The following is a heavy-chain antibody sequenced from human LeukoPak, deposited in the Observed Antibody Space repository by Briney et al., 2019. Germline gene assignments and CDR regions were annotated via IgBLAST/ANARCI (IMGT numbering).Heavy chain of an antibody. J-gene: IGHJ4*02. D-gene: IGHD5-12*01. CDR1: GFPFSNNY. Sequence: GGSLRLSCAASGFPFSNNYMSWVRQAPGKGLEWVSVIHSGGATYYADSVKGRFTISRDNSKNTLYPQMNTLRAEDTAVYYCARGRGYGAYDWNDYWGQGTLVTVSS. CDR2: IHSGGAT. V-gene: IGHV3-53*01. CDR3: ARGRGYGAYDWNDY.